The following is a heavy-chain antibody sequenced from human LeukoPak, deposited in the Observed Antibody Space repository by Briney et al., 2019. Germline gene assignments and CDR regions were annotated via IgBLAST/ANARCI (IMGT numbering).Heavy chain of an antibody. D-gene: IGHD3-3*01. CDR2: INHSGST. J-gene: IGHJ4*02. V-gene: IGHV4-34*01. CDR1: GGSFSGYY. CDR3: ARVTYYDFWSGYRPPDY. Sequence: SETLSLTCAVYGGSFSGYYWSWIRQPPGKELEWIGEINHSGSTSYNPSLKSRVTISVDTSKNQFSLKLSSVTAADTAVYYCARVTYYDFWSGYRPPDYWGQGTLVTVSS.